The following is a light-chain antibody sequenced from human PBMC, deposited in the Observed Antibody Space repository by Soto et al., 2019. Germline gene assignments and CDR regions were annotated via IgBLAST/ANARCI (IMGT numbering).Light chain of an antibody. CDR2: DAS. Sequence: DIQVTQSPSTLSASVGDRVTITCRASQSISTWLAWYQQKPGKAPKLLIYDASSLESGVPSTFSGSGSGTDFTLTISSLQPEDVATYYGQRTYNAPITFGQGTRLEIK. V-gene: IGKV1-5*01. CDR1: QSISTW. J-gene: IGKJ5*01. CDR3: QRTYNAPIT.